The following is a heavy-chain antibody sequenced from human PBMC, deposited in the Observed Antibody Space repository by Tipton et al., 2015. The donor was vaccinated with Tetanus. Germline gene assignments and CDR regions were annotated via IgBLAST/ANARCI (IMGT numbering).Heavy chain of an antibody. D-gene: IGHD6-19*01. V-gene: IGHV4-4*02. J-gene: IGHJ4*02. Sequence: TLSLTCAVSGGSISSGNWWSWVRQSPGKGLEWIGEIHQSGSTSYNPSLKSRVSMSVDKSKNQFSLKLNSVTAADTAIYYCARGPKHWLTAGQVDWGQGTLVTVSS. CDR2: IHQSGST. CDR1: GGSISSGNW. CDR3: ARGPKHWLTAGQVD.